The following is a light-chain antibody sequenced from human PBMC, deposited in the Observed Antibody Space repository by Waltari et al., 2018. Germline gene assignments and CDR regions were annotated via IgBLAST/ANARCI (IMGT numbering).Light chain of an antibody. CDR2: GST. CDR3: QSYDTSLRVV. Sequence: QSVLTQPPSVSGAPGQRVTISCTGSGSNIGAGYDVHWYQQLPRAAPKLLIYGSTSRPLGGPDRFFGSTSGTSASRAITGLQAEDEADYYCQSYDTSLRVVFGGGTKLTVL. CDR1: GSNIGAGYD. V-gene: IGLV1-40*01. J-gene: IGLJ2*01.